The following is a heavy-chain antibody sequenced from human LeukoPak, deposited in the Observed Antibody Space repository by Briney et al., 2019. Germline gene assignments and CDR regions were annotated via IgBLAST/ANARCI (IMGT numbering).Heavy chain of an antibody. CDR2: ISGSGGTT. J-gene: IGHJ4*02. V-gene: IGHV3-23*01. CDR1: GFTFSGYY. CDR3: AKDIQGYDILTGYSGLDY. Sequence: QPGGSLRLSCAASGFTFSGYYMTWVRQAPGKGLEWVSAISGSGGTTYFADSVKGRFTISRDNSKNTLYLQMNSLRAEDTAVYYCAKDIQGYDILTGYSGLDYWGQGTLVTVSS. D-gene: IGHD3-9*01.